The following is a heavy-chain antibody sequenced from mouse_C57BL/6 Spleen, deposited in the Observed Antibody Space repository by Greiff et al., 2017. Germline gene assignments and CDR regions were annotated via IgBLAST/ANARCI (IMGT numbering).Heavy chain of an antibody. CDR3: ARGGLRPWFAY. Sequence: EVKVEESGPGMVKPSQSLSLTCTVTGYSITSGYDWHWIRHFPGNKLEWMGYISYSGSTNYNPSLKSRISITHDTSKNHFFLKLNSVTTEDTATYCCARGGLRPWFAYWGQGTLVTVSA. V-gene: IGHV3-1*01. CDR1: GYSITSGYD. J-gene: IGHJ3*01. CDR2: ISYSGST. D-gene: IGHD2-4*01.